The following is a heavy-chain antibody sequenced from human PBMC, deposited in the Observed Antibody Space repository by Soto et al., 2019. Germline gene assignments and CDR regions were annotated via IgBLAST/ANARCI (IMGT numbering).Heavy chain of an antibody. D-gene: IGHD1-1*01. CDR1: GYTFPGNY. J-gene: IGHJ6*02. CDR2: INPTSGGT. Sequence: GASVKVSCKASGYTFPGNYMHWVRQAPGQGLEWMALINPTSGGTNYAQKFQGWVTMTRDTSISTAYMELSRLRSDDTAVYYCARGYNWNDHERYYYGMDVWGQGTTVTVSS. V-gene: IGHV1-2*04. CDR3: ARGYNWNDHERYYYGMDV.